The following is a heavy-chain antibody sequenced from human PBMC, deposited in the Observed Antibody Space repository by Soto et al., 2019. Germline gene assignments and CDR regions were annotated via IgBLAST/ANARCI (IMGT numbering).Heavy chain of an antibody. J-gene: IGHJ6*02. CDR2: INPNSGGT. Sequence: VASVKVSCKASGYTFTGYYMHWVRQAPGQGLEWMGWINPNSGGTNYAQKFQGWVTMTRDTSISTAYMELSRLRSDDTAVYYCAREGYSYGFDGMDVWGQGTTVTVSS. CDR1: GYTFTGYY. D-gene: IGHD5-18*01. CDR3: AREGYSYGFDGMDV. V-gene: IGHV1-2*04.